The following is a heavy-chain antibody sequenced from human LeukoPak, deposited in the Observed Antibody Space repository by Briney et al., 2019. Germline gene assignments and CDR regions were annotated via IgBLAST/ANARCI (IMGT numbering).Heavy chain of an antibody. CDR3: ARVRPMAAAARYYYFYMDV. CDR2: INSSGSTI. J-gene: IGHJ6*03. D-gene: IGHD6-13*01. CDR1: GFTFSSYE. Sequence: GGSLRLSCAASGFTFSSYEMNWVRQAPGKGLEWVSYINSSGSTIYYADSVMGRFTISRDNAKKSLYLHMNSLIAEDMAVYYCARVRPMAAAARYYYFYMDVWGKGTTVTISS. V-gene: IGHV3-48*03.